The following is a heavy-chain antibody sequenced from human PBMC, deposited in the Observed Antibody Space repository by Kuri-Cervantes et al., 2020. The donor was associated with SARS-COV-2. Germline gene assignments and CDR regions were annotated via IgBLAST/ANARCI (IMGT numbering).Heavy chain of an antibody. CDR2: IWYDGSNK. Sequence: GESLKISCAASGFTFGNYAMHWVRQAPGKGLEWVAVIWYDGSNKYYADSVKGRFTISRDNSKNTLYLQMNSLRAEDTAVYYCARDFAVGATTVGPWGQGTLVTVSS. CDR3: ARDFAVGATTVGP. V-gene: IGHV3-33*08. J-gene: IGHJ5*02. D-gene: IGHD1-26*01. CDR1: GFTFGNYA.